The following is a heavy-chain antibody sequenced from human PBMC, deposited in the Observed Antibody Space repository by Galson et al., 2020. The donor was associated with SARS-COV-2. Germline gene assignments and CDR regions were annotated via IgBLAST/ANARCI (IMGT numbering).Heavy chain of an antibody. D-gene: IGHD2-15*01. CDR2: IRFNRATT. Sequence: RRSLRLSCAASGFTFDNYAMSWVRHAPREGLESISTIRFNRATTYYSDPVRGRFTISRDNSKNALYLQMNSLRVEDTAFYYCAKREDYTGSTYSVDFDSWGQGTLVTVSS. CDR1: GFTFDNYA. V-gene: IGHV3-23*01. CDR3: AKREDYTGSTYSVDFDS. J-gene: IGHJ4*02.